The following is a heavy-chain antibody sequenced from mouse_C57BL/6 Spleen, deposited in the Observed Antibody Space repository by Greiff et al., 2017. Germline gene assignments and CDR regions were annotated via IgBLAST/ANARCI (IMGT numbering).Heavy chain of an antibody. J-gene: IGHJ4*01. V-gene: IGHV1-80*01. D-gene: IGHD2-4*01. CDR1: GYAFSSYW. CDR3: ARVYYDYDDYYAMDY. CDR2: IYPGDGDT. Sequence: VKLQESGAELVKPGASVKISCKASGYAFSSYWMNWVKQRPGKGLAGIGQIYPGDGDTNSNGKFKGKATLTADKSSSTAYMQLSSLTSEDSAVYFCARVYYDYDDYYAMDYWGQGTSVTVSS.